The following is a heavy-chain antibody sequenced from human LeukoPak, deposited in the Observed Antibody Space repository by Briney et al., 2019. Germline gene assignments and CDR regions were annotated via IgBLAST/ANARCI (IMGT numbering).Heavy chain of an antibody. V-gene: IGHV3-53*01. CDR2: IYSGGNT. D-gene: IGHD1-26*01. CDR3: TTSGSPSYYYYYMDV. CDR1: GFIFSRYW. J-gene: IGHJ6*03. Sequence: GGSLRLSCAASGFIFSRYWMSWVRQAPGKGLEWVSVIYSGGNTYYADSVKGRFTISRDNSKNTLYLQMNSLRAEDTAVYYCTTSGSPSYYYYYMDVWGKGTTVTISS.